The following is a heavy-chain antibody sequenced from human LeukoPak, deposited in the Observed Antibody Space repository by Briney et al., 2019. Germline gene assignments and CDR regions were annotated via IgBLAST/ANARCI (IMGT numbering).Heavy chain of an antibody. CDR1: GFTFSSYG. V-gene: IGHV3-23*01. CDR3: AKSSPVYYDSSGQRGGGY. D-gene: IGHD3-22*01. Sequence: GGSLRLSCAASGFTFSSYGMSWVRQAPGKGLEWVSAISGSGGSTYYADSVKGRFTISRDNSKNTLYLQMNSLRAEDTAVYYCAKSSPVYYDSSGQRGGGYWGQGTLVTVSS. CDR2: ISGSGGST. J-gene: IGHJ4*02.